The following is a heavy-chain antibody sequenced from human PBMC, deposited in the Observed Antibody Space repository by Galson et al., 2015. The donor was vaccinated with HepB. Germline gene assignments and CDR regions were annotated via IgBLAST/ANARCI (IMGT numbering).Heavy chain of an antibody. Sequence: SVKVSCKASGYTFTDYVVNWVRQAPGQGLEWMGWMNTNTGKPTYAPGFAGRFVFSLNTSVTTAYLQISSLETDDTAVYYCARSPLRFLDWFPYYDYYYMDVWGEGTTVTVSS. V-gene: IGHV7-4-1*02. J-gene: IGHJ6*03. CDR3: ARSPLRFLDWFPYYDYYYMDV. CDR1: GYTFTDYV. D-gene: IGHD3-3*01. CDR2: MNTNTGKP.